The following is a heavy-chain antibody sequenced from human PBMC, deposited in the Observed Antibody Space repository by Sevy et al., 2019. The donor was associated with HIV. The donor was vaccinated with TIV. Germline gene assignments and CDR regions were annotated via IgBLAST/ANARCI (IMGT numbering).Heavy chain of an antibody. CDR2: LSFGCGEI. Sequence: GGSLRLSCAASGFTFSKYSMSWVRQPPGKGLEWVSTLSFGCGEINHADSVKGRFTISRDNSKNSLYRQMNNLRAEDTGVYYCAREGCTKPHDYWGQGTLVTVSS. V-gene: IGHV3-23*01. CDR1: GFTFSKYS. J-gene: IGHJ4*02. D-gene: IGHD2-8*01. CDR3: AREGCTKPHDY.